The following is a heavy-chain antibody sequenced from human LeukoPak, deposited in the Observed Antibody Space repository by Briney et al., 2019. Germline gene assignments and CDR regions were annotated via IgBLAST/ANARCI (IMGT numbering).Heavy chain of an antibody. D-gene: IGHD7-27*01. CDR3: ASSLSNWGMDAFDI. CDR1: GYSISSYY. CDR2: IYTSGST. J-gene: IGHJ3*02. V-gene: IGHV4-4*07. Sequence: PSETLSLTCTVSGYSISSYYWSWIRQPAGKGLEWIGRIYTSGSTNYNPSLKSRVTISVDTSKNQFSLKLSSVTAADTAVYYCASSLSNWGMDAFDIWGQGTMVTVSS.